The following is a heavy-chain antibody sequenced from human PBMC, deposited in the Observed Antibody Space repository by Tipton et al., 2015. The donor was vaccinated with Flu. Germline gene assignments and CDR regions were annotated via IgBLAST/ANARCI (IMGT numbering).Heavy chain of an antibody. D-gene: IGHD3-3*01. CDR2: ISGSGGST. Sequence: SLRLSCAASGFTFSSYAMSWVRQAPGKGLEWVSAISGSGGSTYYADSVKGRFTISRDNSKNTLYLQMNSLRAEDTAVYYCAKDGYYDFWSGYYTGAILPEPTYYYYYMDVWGKGTTVTVSS. CDR1: GFTFSSYA. CDR3: AKDGYYDFWSGYYTGAILPEPTYYYYYMDV. J-gene: IGHJ6*03. V-gene: IGHV3-23*01.